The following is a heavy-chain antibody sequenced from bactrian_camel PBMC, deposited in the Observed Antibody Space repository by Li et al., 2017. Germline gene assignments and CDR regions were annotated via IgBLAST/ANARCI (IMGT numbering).Heavy chain of an antibody. J-gene: IGHJ4*01. D-gene: IGHD4*01. V-gene: IGHV3S40*01. CDR2: IDTGDGST. CDR1: GYTFNTY. CDR3: AADMGPMGRGRLCSSYLYEYNY. Sequence: DVQLVESGGGSVQAGGSLRLSCATSGYTFNTYSWFRQAPGQEREGVAAIDTGDGSTYYLNSVEGRFTISQDNAKNTVYLQMNSLKPEDTAVYYCAADMGPMGRGRLCSSYLYEYNYWGQGTQVTVS.